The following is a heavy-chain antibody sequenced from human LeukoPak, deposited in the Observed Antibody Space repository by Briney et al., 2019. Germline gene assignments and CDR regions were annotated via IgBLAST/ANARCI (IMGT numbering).Heavy chain of an antibody. CDR3: STAKFDY. V-gene: IGHV3-48*01. CDR1: GFTLSSYS. J-gene: IGHJ4*02. CDR2: ISLSSSTI. Sequence: GGSLRLSCAAPGFTLSSYSVNWVRQAPGKGLEWISYISLSSSTIYYADPVKGRFTISRDNAKNSLYLQMNSLRAEDTAVYYCSTAKFDYWGRGTLVTVSS.